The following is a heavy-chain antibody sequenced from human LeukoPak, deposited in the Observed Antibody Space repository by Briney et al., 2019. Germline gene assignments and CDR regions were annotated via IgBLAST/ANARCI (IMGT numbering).Heavy chain of an antibody. V-gene: IGHV1-18*01. CDR2: ISAYNGNT. D-gene: IGHD2-2*01. Sequence: GASGRVSCKASGYTFTSYGISWVRQAPGQGLEWMGWISAYNGNTNYAQKLQGRVTMTTDTSTRTAYMELRSLTSADTAVYYCARESSWAYYFDYWGQGSLVTVSS. J-gene: IGHJ4*02. CDR3: ARESSWAYYFDY. CDR1: GYTFTSYG.